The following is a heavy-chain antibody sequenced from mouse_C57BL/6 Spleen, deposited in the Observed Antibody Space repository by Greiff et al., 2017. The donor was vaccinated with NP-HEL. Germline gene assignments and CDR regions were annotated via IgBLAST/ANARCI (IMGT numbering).Heavy chain of an antibody. CDR3: ARYNWAFDY. Sequence: VQLKESGPGLAKPSQTLSLTCSVTGYSITSYYWNWIRKFPGNKLEYMGYISYSGSTYYNPSLKSRISITRDTSKNQYYLQLNSVTTEDTATYYCARYNWAFDYWGQGTTLTVSS. V-gene: IGHV3-8*01. CDR2: ISYSGST. J-gene: IGHJ2*01. CDR1: GYSITSYY. D-gene: IGHD4-1*01.